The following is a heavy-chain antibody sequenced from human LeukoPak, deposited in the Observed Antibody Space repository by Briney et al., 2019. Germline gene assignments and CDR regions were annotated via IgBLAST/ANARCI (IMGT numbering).Heavy chain of an antibody. CDR2: INPNSGGT. Sequence: GASVKVSCKPSRYTFTGYYMFLVGQAPGQRLERMGWINPNSGGTNYAQKLHGRVTMTRDTSISTAYMELSRLRSDDTAVYYCARDVASITIFGVVIRDYYYYMDVWGKGTTVTVSS. D-gene: IGHD3-3*01. J-gene: IGHJ6*03. V-gene: IGHV1-2*02. CDR1: RYTFTGYY. CDR3: ARDVASITIFGVVIRDYYYYMDV.